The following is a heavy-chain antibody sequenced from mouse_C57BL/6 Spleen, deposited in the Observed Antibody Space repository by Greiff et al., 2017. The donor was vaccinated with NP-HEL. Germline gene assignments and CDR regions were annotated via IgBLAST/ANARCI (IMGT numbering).Heavy chain of an antibody. CDR2: IHPNSGST. CDR1: GYTFTSYW. D-gene: IGHD1-1*01. V-gene: IGHV1-64*01. CDR3: GRWGSSVAYYAMDY. Sequence: VQLQQSGAELVKPGASVKLSCKASGYTFTSYWMHWVKQRPGQGLEWIGMIHPNSGSTNYNEKFKSKATLTVDKSSSTAYMQLSSLTSEDSAVYYCGRWGSSVAYYAMDYWGQGTSVTVSS. J-gene: IGHJ4*01.